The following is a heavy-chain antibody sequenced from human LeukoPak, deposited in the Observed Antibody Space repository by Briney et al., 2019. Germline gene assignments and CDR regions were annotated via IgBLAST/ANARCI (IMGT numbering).Heavy chain of an antibody. D-gene: IGHD3-3*01. CDR2: MNPNSGNT. V-gene: IGHV1-8*01. CDR1: GYTFTNYD. J-gene: IGHJ6*03. Sequence: ASVKVSCKASGYTFTNYDINWVRQATGQGLEWMGWMNPNSGNTGYAQKFQGRVTISRNTSISTAYMELSSLRSEDTAVYYCARARTIFGVVPYYYYYYMDVWGQGTLVTVSS. CDR3: ARARTIFGVVPYYYYYYMDV.